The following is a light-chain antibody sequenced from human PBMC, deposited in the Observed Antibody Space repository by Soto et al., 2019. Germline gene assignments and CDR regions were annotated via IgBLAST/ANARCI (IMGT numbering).Light chain of an antibody. CDR1: SSDVGDYDY. CDR3: SSYRSSNTLL. Sequence: QSVLPQPASVSGSPGQSITISCTGTSSDVGDYDYVSWYQQYAGKAPKMMIYEVSNRPSGVSNRFSGSKSGNTASLTISGLQAEDEADYYCSSYRSSNTLLFGGGTQLTVL. J-gene: IGLJ2*01. V-gene: IGLV2-14*01. CDR2: EVS.